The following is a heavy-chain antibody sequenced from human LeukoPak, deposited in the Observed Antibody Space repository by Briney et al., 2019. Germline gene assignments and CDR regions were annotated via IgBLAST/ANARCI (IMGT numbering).Heavy chain of an antibody. Sequence: SETLSLTCTVSGGSISSYYWSWIRQPAGKGLEGIGRIYTSGSTNYNPSLKSRVTMSADTSKNQFSLKLSCVTAADTVVYYCARPAYDSCGYYSDAFDICGQGTMVTVSS. CDR1: GGSISSYY. J-gene: IGHJ3*02. V-gene: IGHV4-4*07. CDR3: ARPAYDSCGYYSDAFDI. D-gene: IGHD3-22*01. CDR2: IYTSGST.